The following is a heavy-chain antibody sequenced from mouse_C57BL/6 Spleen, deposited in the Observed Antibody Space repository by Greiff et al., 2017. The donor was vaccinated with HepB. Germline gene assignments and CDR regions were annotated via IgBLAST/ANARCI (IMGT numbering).Heavy chain of an antibody. J-gene: IGHJ2*01. CDR1: GYTFTSYW. Sequence: QVQLQQPGAELVKPGASVKLSCKASGYTFTSYWMQWVKQRPGQGLEWIGEIDPSDSYTNYNQKFKGKATLTVDTSSSTAYMQLSSLTSEDSAVYYCARRRQGEGFDYWGQGTTLTVSS. CDR3: ARRRQGEGFDY. CDR2: IDPSDSYT. D-gene: IGHD2-12*01. V-gene: IGHV1-50*01.